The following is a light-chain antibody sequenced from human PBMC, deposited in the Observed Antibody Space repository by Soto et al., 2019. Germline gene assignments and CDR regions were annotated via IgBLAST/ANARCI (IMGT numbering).Light chain of an antibody. CDR2: GAS. CDR1: QSVSSN. V-gene: IGKV3-15*01. Sequence: EIVMTQSPATLSVFPGERATLSCRASQSVSSNLAWYQQKPGQAPRLLIYGASTRATGIPARFSGSGSGTEFTLTISSLQSEDFAVYYCQQYTDWPPKQYTFGQGTKLEIK. J-gene: IGKJ2*01. CDR3: QQYTDWPPKQYT.